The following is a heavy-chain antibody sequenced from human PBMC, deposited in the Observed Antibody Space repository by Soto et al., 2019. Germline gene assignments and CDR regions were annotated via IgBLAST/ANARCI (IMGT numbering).Heavy chain of an antibody. J-gene: IGHJ6*02. CDR2: IGTYNGNT. CDR3: ATLACSSTSCCTSSVCYGMGV. CDR1: GYKLTTYG. Sequence: GASVKVSCKASGYKLTTYGISWVRQAPGQGLEWMGWIGTYNGNTNYAQKFQGRVTMTTDTSTSTAYMDLRGLRSDDTAVYHCATLACSSTSCCTSSVCYGMGVWGRGTTVAVSS. D-gene: IGHD2-2*01. V-gene: IGHV1-18*04.